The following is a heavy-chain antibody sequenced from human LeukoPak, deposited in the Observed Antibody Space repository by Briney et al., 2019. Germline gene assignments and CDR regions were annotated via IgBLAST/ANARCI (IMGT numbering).Heavy chain of an antibody. Sequence: PGGSLRLSCAASGFTFTNYWMSWVRQAPGKGLELVANIKQDRSEKYYVDSVKGRFTISRDNAKNSLYLQMNSLRAEDTAVYYCARGAPGDYWGQGTLVTVSS. V-gene: IGHV3-7*01. J-gene: IGHJ4*02. CDR2: IKQDRSEK. CDR3: ARGAPGDY. CDR1: GFTFTNYW.